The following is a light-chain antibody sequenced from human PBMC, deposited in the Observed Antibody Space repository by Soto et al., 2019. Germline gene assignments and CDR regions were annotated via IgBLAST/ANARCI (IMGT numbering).Light chain of an antibody. V-gene: IGLV1-40*01. J-gene: IGLJ1*01. CDR1: SSNIGAGYD. CDR3: QSYDSSLSGFYV. CDR2: GNS. Sequence: QSVLTQPPSASGTRGQRVTISCSGSSSNIGAGYDVHWYQQLPGTAPKLLIYGNSNRPSGVPDRFSGSKSGTSASLAITGLQAEDEADYYCQSYDSSLSGFYVFGTGTKVTVL.